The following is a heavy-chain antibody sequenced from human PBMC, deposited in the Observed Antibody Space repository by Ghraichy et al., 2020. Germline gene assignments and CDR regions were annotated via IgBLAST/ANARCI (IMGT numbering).Heavy chain of an antibody. V-gene: IGHV4-34*01. Sequence: SQTLSLTCAVYGGSFSGYYWSWIRQPPGKGLEWIGEINHSGSTNYNPSLKSRVTISVDTSKNQFSLKLSSVTAADTAVYYCARGIRGIVVVVAATFFDYWGQGTLVTVSS. D-gene: IGHD2-15*01. CDR3: ARGIRGIVVVVAATFFDY. CDR2: INHSGST. CDR1: GGSFSGYY. J-gene: IGHJ4*02.